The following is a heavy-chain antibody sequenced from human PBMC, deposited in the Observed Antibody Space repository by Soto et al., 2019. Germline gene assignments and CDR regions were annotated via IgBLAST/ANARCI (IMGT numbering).Heavy chain of an antibody. CDR1: GFTFSSYS. D-gene: IGHD5-18*01. CDR3: ARVDTAMINYFDY. V-gene: IGHV3-21*01. CDR2: ISSSSSYI. Sequence: PGGSLRLSCAASGFTFSSYSMNWVRQAPGKGLEWVSSISSSSSYIYYADSVKGRFTISRDNAKNSLYLQMNSLRAEDTAVYYCARVDTAMINYFDYWGQGTLVTVS. J-gene: IGHJ4*02.